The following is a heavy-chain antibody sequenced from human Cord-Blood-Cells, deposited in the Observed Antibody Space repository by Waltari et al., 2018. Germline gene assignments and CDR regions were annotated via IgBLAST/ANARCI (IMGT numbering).Heavy chain of an antibody. Sequence: QVQLQQWGAGLLKPSETLSLTCAVYGGSFSGYYWSWIRQPPGTGLEWIGEINHSGSTNYNPSLKSRVTISVDTSKNQFSLKLSSVTAADTAVYYCARGTLLTNAFDIWGQGTMVTVSS. J-gene: IGHJ3*02. CDR3: ARGTLLTNAFDI. D-gene: IGHD1-26*01. CDR2: INHSGST. V-gene: IGHV4-34*01. CDR1: GGSFSGYY.